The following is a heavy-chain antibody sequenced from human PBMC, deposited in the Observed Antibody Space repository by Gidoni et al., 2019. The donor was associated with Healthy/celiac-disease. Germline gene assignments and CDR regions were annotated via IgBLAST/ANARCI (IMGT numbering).Heavy chain of an antibody. D-gene: IGHD3-10*01. J-gene: IGHJ4*02. CDR2: ISYDGSNK. CDR1: GFTFSSYA. V-gene: IGHV3-30-3*01. CDR3: ASQDYYGSGSPSEY. Sequence: QVQLVATVVGADQPGSSLSLSGAASGFTFSSYAMHWGRQAPGKGLGWEAVISYDGSNKYNADSVKGRFTISRDSSKNTLYLKMNSLRAEDAAVYYCASQDYYGSGSPSEYWGQGTLVTVSS.